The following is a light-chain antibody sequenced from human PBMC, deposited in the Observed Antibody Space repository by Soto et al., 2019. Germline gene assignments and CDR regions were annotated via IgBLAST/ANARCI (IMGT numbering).Light chain of an antibody. J-gene: IGLJ3*02. CDR3: AVWDASLTGWV. V-gene: IGLV1-47*01. CDR1: SSNIGSHY. CDR2: RDV. Sequence: QSALTQPPSASGTPGQSLTISCAGSSSNIGSHYVYWYQHLPGTAPKLLIFRDVQRPSGVPDRFFGSKSGTSASLAISGLRSEDEAHYYCAVWDASLTGWVFGGGTKLTVL.